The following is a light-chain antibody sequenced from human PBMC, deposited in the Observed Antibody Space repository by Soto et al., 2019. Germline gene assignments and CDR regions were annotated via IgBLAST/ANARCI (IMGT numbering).Light chain of an antibody. CDR3: SSYAGSSNV. CDR2: EVN. Sequence: SVLTQPPSASGSPGQSVAISCTGTSSDVGGYNYVSWCQQHPGKAPKLMIYEVNKRPSGVPDRFSGSKSGNTASLTVSGLQAEDEADYYCSSYAGSSNVFGTGTKVTV. V-gene: IGLV2-8*01. J-gene: IGLJ1*01. CDR1: SSDVGGYNY.